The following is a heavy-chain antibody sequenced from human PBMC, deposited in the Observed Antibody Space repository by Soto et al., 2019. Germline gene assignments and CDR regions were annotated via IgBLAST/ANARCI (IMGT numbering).Heavy chain of an antibody. J-gene: IGHJ6*02. D-gene: IGHD2-21*02. V-gene: IGHV3-11*05. CDR3: ARDNCGGDCYWSYYGRDV. CDR2: ISSSSSYT. CDR1: GFTFSDYY. Sequence: QVQLVESGGGLVKPGGSLRLSCAASGFTFSDYYMSWIRQAPGKGLEWVSYISSSSSYTNYADSVKGRFTISRDNAKNSLYLQMNSLRAEDTAVYYCARDNCGGDCYWSYYGRDVWGQGTTVTVSS.